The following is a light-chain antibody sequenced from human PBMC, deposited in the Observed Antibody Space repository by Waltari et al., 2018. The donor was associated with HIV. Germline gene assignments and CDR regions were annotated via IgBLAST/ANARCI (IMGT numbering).Light chain of an antibody. J-gene: IGKJ4*01. CDR2: GAS. Sequence: ENVLTQFPGTLSLSPGERATLSCRASQSISSSYMAWYQQRPGQAPRLLIFGASSRATGIPDRFLGSGSGTDFTLTISRLEPEDFATYYCQQYNSYLTFGGGTKVEIK. V-gene: IGKV3-20*01. CDR3: QQYNSYLT. CDR1: QSISSSY.